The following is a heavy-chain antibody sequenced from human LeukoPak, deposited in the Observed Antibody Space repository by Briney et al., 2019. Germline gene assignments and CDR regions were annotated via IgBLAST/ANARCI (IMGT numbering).Heavy chain of an antibody. CDR2: IIPIFGTK. V-gene: IGHV1-69*13. J-gene: IGHJ6*04. Sequence: SVKVSCKVSGGTFSRYGISWVRQAPGQGLEWMGRIIPIFGTKNYTQKFQGRVTITPDESTSTVYMELSSLRSADTAIYYCGRSGFYDVLSGYYMYGMDVWGKGTTVIVSS. CDR1: GGTFSRYG. D-gene: IGHD3-3*01. CDR3: GRSGFYDVLSGYYMYGMDV.